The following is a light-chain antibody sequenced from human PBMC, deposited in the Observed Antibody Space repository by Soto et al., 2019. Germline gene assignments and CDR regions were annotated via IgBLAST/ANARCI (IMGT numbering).Light chain of an antibody. CDR3: QQSYSTPLT. Sequence: DIQMTQSPSSLSASVGDRVTITCRASQSISSYLNWYQQKPGKAPKLLIYAASSLQSGVPSRFSGSGSGTDVTLHISSQKPEDFATYYCQQSYSTPLTFGGGTKVEIK. CDR1: QSISSY. CDR2: AAS. V-gene: IGKV1-39*01. J-gene: IGKJ4*01.